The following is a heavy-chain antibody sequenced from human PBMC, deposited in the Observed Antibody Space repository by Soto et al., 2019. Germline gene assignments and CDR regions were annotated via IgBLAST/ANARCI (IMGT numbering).Heavy chain of an antibody. Sequence: GESLKISCKGSGYSFTSYWIGWVRQMPGKGLEWMGIIYPGDSDTRYSPSFQGQVTISADKSISTAYLQWSSLKASDTAMYYCAREISVEQLDRNWFDPWGQGTLVTVSS. CDR2: IYPGDSDT. J-gene: IGHJ5*02. CDR3: AREISVEQLDRNWFDP. CDR1: GYSFTSYW. V-gene: IGHV5-51*01. D-gene: IGHD6-6*01.